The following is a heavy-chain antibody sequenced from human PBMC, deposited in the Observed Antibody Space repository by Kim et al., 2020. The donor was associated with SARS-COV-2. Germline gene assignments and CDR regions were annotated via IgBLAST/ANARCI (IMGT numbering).Heavy chain of an antibody. CDR1: GGTFSSYA. Sequence: SVKVSCKASGGTFSSYAISWVRQAPGQGLEWMGRIIPILGIANYAQKFQGRVTITADKSTSTAYMELSSLRSEDTAVYYCASLAAAGTQFYLGYFDYWGQGTLVTVSS. V-gene: IGHV1-69*04. CDR2: IIPILGIA. CDR3: ASLAAAGTQFYLGYFDY. J-gene: IGHJ4*02. D-gene: IGHD6-13*01.